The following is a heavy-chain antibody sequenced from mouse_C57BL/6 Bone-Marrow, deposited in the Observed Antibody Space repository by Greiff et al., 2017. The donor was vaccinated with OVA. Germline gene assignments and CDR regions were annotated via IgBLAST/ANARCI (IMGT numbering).Heavy chain of an antibody. CDR1: GYAFSSSW. V-gene: IGHV1-82*01. D-gene: IGHD3-2*02. CDR3: ARLQLRLPYYFDY. CDR2: IYPGDGDT. Sequence: QVQLQQSGPELVKPGASVKISCKASGYAFSSSWMNWVKQRPGKGLEWIGRIYPGDGDTNYNGKFKGKATLTADKSSSTAYMQLSSLTSEDSAVYCCARLQLRLPYYFDYWGQGTTLTVSS. J-gene: IGHJ2*01.